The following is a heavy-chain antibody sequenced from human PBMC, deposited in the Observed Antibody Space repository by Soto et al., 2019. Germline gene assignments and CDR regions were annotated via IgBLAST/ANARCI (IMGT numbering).Heavy chain of an antibody. CDR1: GLSFRSYW. CDR3: ARNLGIAAAGTDYYHGMDV. D-gene: IGHD6-13*01. Sequence: GSLRLSCGAAGLSFRSYWMGWVRQAPGRGLEWVANIKQDGSEKNYVDSVKGRFTISRDNAKSSLYLQMNSLRAEDTAVYYCARNLGIAAAGTDYYHGMDVWGQGTTVTVSS. V-gene: IGHV3-7*03. CDR2: IKQDGSEK. J-gene: IGHJ6*02.